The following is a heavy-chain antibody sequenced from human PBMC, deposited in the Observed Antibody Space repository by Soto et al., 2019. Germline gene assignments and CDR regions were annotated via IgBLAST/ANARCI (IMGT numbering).Heavy chain of an antibody. CDR1: GGSISSGGYS. V-gene: IGHV4-30-2*01. CDR3: ARASDDFWSGYDYYFDY. J-gene: IGHJ4*02. Sequence: QLQLQESGSGLVKPSQTLSLTCAVSGGSISSGGYSWSWIRQPPGKGLEWIGYIYHSGSTYYNPXLNSRVTISVXXSXNXXSLKLSSVTAADTALYYCARASDDFWSGYDYYFDYWGQGTLVTVSS. CDR2: IYHSGST. D-gene: IGHD3-3*01.